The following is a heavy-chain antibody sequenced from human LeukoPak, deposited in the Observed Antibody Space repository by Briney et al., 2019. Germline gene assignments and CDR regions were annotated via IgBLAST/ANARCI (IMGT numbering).Heavy chain of an antibody. CDR3: ATSYSSSWYSYYYGMDV. D-gene: IGHD6-13*01. CDR2: IIPIFGTA. V-gene: IGHV1-69*06. CDR1: GSTFSSYA. J-gene: IGHJ6*04. Sequence: GASLKVSFKASGSTFSSYAISWVRQAPGPGLEWLGGIIPIFGTANYAQKFQGRVTITADKSTSTAYMELSSLRSENTAVYYCATSYSSSWYSYYYGMDVWGKGTTVTVSA.